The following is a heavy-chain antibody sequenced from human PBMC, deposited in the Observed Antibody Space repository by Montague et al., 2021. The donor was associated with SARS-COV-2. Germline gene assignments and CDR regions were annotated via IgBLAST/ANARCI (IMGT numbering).Heavy chain of an antibody. Sequence: SETLSLTCTVSGYSISTGYYWGWIRQPPGKGLEWIGTIYHSGSTYFNPSLKSRVTISVDTFKNQFSLNLSSVTAADTAVYYCAKVAGSHDTFGIWGRGTMVTVSS. CDR2: IYHSGST. D-gene: IGHD2-15*01. CDR1: GYSISTGYY. CDR3: AKVAGSHDTFGI. V-gene: IGHV4-38-2*02. J-gene: IGHJ3*02.